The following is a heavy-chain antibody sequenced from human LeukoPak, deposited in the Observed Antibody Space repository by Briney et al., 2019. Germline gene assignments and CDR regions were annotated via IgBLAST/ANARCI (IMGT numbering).Heavy chain of an antibody. Sequence: GGSLRLSCAASGFTFSSYAMSWVRQAPGKGLEWVSAISGSGGSTYCADSVKGRFTISRDNSKNTLYLQMNSLRAEDTAVYYCAKNALFGVVISYFDYWGQGTLVTDSS. CDR3: AKNALFGVVISYFDY. V-gene: IGHV3-23*01. CDR2: ISGSGGST. CDR1: GFTFSSYA. J-gene: IGHJ4*02. D-gene: IGHD3-3*01.